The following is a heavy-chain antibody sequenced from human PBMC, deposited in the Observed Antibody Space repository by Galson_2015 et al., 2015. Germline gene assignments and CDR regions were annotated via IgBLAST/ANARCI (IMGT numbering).Heavy chain of an antibody. Sequence: PALVKPTQTLTLTCTVSGSSLSNARMGVSWIRQPPGKALEWLAHIFSNDEKSYSTSLKSRLTISKDTSKSQVVLTMTNMDPVDTATYYCARISYYDFWSGSGYFDYWGQGTLVTVSS. CDR2: IFSNDEK. CDR3: ARISYYDFWSGSGYFDY. CDR1: GSSLSNARMG. V-gene: IGHV2-26*01. D-gene: IGHD3-3*01. J-gene: IGHJ4*02.